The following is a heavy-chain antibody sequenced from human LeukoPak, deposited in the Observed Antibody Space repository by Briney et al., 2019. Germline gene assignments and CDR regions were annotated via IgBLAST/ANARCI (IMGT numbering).Heavy chain of an antibody. Sequence: GASVKVSCKASGYTFTSYGISWVRQAPGQGLEWMGWISAYNGNTNYAQKLQGRVTMTTDTSTNTAYMELRSLRSDDTAVYYCARALYYYGSGSYRSAWFDPWGQGTLVTVSS. CDR2: ISAYNGNT. D-gene: IGHD3-10*01. V-gene: IGHV1-18*01. CDR3: ARALYYYGSGSYRSAWFDP. CDR1: GYTFTSYG. J-gene: IGHJ5*02.